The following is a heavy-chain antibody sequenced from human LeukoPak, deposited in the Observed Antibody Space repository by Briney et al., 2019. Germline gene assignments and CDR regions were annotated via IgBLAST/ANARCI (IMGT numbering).Heavy chain of an antibody. CDR1: GFTFSSYW. Sequence: GGSLRLSCAASGFTFSSYWMSWVRQAPGKGLEWVANIKQDGSEKYYVDSVKGRFTISRDNAKNSLYLQMNSLRAEDTAVYYCARGLGGSGWYFFDYRGQGTLVTVSS. CDR2: IKQDGSEK. D-gene: IGHD6-19*01. V-gene: IGHV3-7*01. J-gene: IGHJ4*02. CDR3: ARGLGGSGWYFFDY.